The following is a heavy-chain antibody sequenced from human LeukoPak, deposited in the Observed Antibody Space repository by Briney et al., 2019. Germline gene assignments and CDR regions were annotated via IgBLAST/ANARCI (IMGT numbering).Heavy chain of an antibody. J-gene: IGHJ5*02. D-gene: IGHD2-15*01. Sequence: PSETLSLTCTVSGGSISSGSYYRSWIRQPAGKGLEWIGRIYTSGSTNYNPSLKSRVTISVDTSKNQFSLKLSSVTAADTAVYYCARERGYCSGGSCPGEWFDPWGQGTLVTVSS. V-gene: IGHV4-61*02. CDR3: ARERGYCSGGSCPGEWFDP. CDR2: IYTSGST. CDR1: GGSISSGSYY.